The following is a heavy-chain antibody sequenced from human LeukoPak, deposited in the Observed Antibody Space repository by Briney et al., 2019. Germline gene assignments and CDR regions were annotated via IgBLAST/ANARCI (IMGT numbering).Heavy chain of an antibody. J-gene: IGHJ4*02. CDR3: ASEVVVAATTVGYFDY. Sequence: ASVKVSCKASGGTFSSYAISWVRQAPGQGLEWMGGIIPIFGTANYAQKFQGRVTITTDESTSTAYMELSSLRSEDTAVYYCASEVVVAATTVGYFDYWGQGTLVNVSS. CDR1: GGTFSSYA. V-gene: IGHV1-69*05. D-gene: IGHD2-15*01. CDR2: IIPIFGTA.